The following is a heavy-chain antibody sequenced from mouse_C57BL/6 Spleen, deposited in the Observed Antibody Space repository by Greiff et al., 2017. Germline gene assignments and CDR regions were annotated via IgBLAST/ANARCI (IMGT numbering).Heavy chain of an antibody. CDR2: ISDGGSYT. CDR1: GFTFSSYA. CDR3: ARDGETTDWFAY. J-gene: IGHJ3*01. V-gene: IGHV5-4*01. D-gene: IGHD1-1*01. Sequence: EVQLVESGGGLVKPGGSLKLSCAASGFTFSSYAMSWVRQTPEKRLEWVATISDGGSYTYYPDNVKGRFTISRDNAKNNLFLQMSHLKSEDTAMYYCARDGETTDWFAYWGQGTLVTVSA.